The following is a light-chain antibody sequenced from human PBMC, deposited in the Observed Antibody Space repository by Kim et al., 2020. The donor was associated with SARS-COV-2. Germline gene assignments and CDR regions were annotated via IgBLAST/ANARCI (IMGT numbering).Light chain of an antibody. Sequence: QSVLAQPPSLSGAPGQRVTISCTGSSSNIGAGYGVHWYQQLPGTAPKLLIYGNSNRPSGVPDRFSGSKSGTSASLAITGLQAEDEADYYCQSYDSSLSGVVFGGGTKLTVL. CDR1: SSNIGAGYG. J-gene: IGLJ2*01. CDR3: QSYDSSLSGVV. CDR2: GNS. V-gene: IGLV1-40*01.